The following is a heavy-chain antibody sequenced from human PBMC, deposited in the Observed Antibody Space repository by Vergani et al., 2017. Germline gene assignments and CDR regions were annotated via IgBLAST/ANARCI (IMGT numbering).Heavy chain of an antibody. V-gene: IGHV3-21*01. Sequence: EVQLVESGGGLVKPGGSLRLSCAASGFTFSSYSMNWVRQAPGKGLEWVSSISSSSSYIYYADSLKGRFTISRDNAKNSLYLQMNSLRAEDTAVYYCARAQVESYYFDYWGQGTLVTVSS. CDR1: GFTFSSYS. CDR2: ISSSSSYI. D-gene: IGHD5-24*01. J-gene: IGHJ4*02. CDR3: ARAQVESYYFDY.